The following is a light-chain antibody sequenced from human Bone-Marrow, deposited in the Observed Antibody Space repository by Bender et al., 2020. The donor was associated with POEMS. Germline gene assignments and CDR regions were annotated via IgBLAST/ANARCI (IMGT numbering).Light chain of an antibody. J-gene: IGLJ2*01. CDR3: SSYTTSSMMV. CDR1: NSDVGGYNY. CDR2: DVS. Sequence: QSALTQPASVSGSPGQSITISCTGTNSDVGGYNYVSWYQRHPGKAPKLMIYDVSNRPSGVSNRFSGSKSGNTASLTISGLQAEDEADYYCSSYTTSSMMVFGGGTKLTVL. V-gene: IGLV2-14*01.